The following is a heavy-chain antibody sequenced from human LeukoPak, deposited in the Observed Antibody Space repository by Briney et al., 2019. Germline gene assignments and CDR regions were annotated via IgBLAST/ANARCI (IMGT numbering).Heavy chain of an antibody. Sequence: SETLSLTRAVYGESFSGYYWSWIRQPPAKGLEWIGEINHSGSTNYNPSLKSRVTISVDTSKNQFSLKLSSVTAADTAVYYCARDKEAYSNWFDPWGQGTLVTVSS. D-gene: IGHD2-21*01. J-gene: IGHJ5*02. V-gene: IGHV4-34*01. CDR1: GESFSGYY. CDR2: INHSGST. CDR3: ARDKEAYSNWFDP.